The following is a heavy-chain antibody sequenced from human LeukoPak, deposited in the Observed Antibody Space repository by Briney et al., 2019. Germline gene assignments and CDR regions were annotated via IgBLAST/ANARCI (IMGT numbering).Heavy chain of an antibody. J-gene: IGHJ6*03. CDR3: ARETSQKGAHYMDV. D-gene: IGHD3-16*01. CDR1: GGSFSGYY. CDR2: IYYSGST. V-gene: IGHV4-59*01. Sequence: SETLSLTCAVYGGSFSGYYWSWIRQPPGKGLERIGYIYYSGSTNYNLSLKSRVTISVDTSKHQFSLKVSSVTAADTAVYYCARETSQKGAHYMDVWGKGTTVTSSS.